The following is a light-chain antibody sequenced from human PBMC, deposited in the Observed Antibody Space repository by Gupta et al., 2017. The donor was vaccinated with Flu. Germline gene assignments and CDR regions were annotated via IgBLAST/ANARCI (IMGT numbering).Light chain of an antibody. CDR3: ETWDSNTVV. J-gene: IGLJ2*01. CDR2: LEGSGSY. V-gene: IGLV4-60*03. Sequence: SSVKLTCTLSSGHSSYIIAWHQQQPGKAPRYLMKLEGSGSYNKGSGVPDRFSGSSSGADRYLTISNLQSEDEDDYYCETWDSNTVVFGGGTKLTVL. CDR1: SGHSSYI.